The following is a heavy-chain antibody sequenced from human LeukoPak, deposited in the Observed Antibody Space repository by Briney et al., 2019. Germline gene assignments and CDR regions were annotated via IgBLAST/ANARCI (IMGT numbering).Heavy chain of an antibody. CDR1: GGSISSGSYY. V-gene: IGHV4-61*02. CDR2: IYTSGST. CDR3: ARYGPPRLRGARGAFDI. D-gene: IGHD4-17*01. J-gene: IGHJ3*02. Sequence: SQTLSLTCTVSGGSISSGSYYWSWIRQPAGKGLEWIGRIYTSGSTNYNPSLKSRVTISVDTSKNQFSLKLSSVTAADTAVYYCARYGPPRLRGARGAFDIWGQGTMVTVSS.